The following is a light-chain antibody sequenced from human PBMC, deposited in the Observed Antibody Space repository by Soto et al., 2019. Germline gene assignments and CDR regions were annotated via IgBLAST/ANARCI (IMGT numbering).Light chain of an antibody. Sequence: QSSLTQPASVSGSPGQSVTISCTGTNSDVGGYNYVSWYQQHPGEAPKLMIYDVSNRPSGVSNRFSGSKSGNTASLTISGLQTEDEADYYCSSYVSSSPPFYVFGIVSQLTVL. CDR2: DVS. V-gene: IGLV2-14*01. J-gene: IGLJ1*01. CDR1: NSDVGGYNY. CDR3: SSYVSSSPPFYV.